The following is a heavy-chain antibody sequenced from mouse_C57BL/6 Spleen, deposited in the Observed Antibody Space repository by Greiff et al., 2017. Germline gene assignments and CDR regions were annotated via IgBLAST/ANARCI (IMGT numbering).Heavy chain of an antibody. J-gene: IGHJ4*01. CDR1: GYTFTSYW. V-gene: IGHV1-69*01. CDR3: ARHYGRNYYAMDY. D-gene: IGHD1-1*01. CDR2: IDPSDSYT. Sequence: QVQLKQPGAELVKPGASVKVSCKASGYTFTSYWMHWVKQRPGQGLEWIGEIDPSDSYTNYNQKFKGKSTLTVDKSSSTAYMQLSSLTSEDSAVYYCARHYGRNYYAMDYWGQGTSVTVSS.